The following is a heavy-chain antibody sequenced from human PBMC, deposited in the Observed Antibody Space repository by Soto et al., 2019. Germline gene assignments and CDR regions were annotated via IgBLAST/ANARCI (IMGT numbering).Heavy chain of an antibody. Sequence: PGESLKISCKGSGYSFTSYWISWVRQMPGKGLEWMGRIDPSDSYTNYSPSFQGHVTISADKSISTAYLQWSSLKASDTAMYYCARLTGIAAAGNGMDVWGQGTTVTVYS. CDR1: GYSFTSYW. J-gene: IGHJ6*02. D-gene: IGHD6-13*01. CDR2: IDPSDSYT. CDR3: ARLTGIAAAGNGMDV. V-gene: IGHV5-10-1*01.